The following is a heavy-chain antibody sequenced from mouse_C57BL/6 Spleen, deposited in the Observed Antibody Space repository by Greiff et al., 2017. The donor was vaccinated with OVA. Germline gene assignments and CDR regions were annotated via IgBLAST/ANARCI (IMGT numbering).Heavy chain of an antibody. V-gene: IGHV1-82*01. Sequence: QVRLQQSGPELVKPGASVKISCQASGSAFSGIWRNWVKQRPGRGLGWIGRFYPGVGDPNYHGKFKGKATLTADKASSTAYMQLSRLTSEDSAVYFCARALYDGNYGAMDYWGQGTSVTVSS. CDR2: FYPGVGDP. D-gene: IGHD2-1*01. CDR3: ARALYDGNYGAMDY. CDR1: GSAFSGIW. J-gene: IGHJ4*01.